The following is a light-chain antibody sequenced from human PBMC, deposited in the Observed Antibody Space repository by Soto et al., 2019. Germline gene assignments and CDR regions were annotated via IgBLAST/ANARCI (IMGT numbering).Light chain of an antibody. J-gene: IGKJ5*01. CDR2: AAS. Sequence: DIQMTQSPSTLSASVGDTVTVTCRASQSVSGWLAWYQQKPGEAPKLLIYAASNFQSGVPSRFSGSGSGTHFTLTISSLQPEDFATYYCQQLHGYPITFGQGTRLEIK. V-gene: IGKV1-5*01. CDR3: QQLHGYPIT. CDR1: QSVSGW.